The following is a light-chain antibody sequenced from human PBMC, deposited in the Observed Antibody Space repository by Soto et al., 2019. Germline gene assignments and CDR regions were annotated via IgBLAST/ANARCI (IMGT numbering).Light chain of an antibody. V-gene: IGKV1-5*03. CDR1: QSISTW. CDR3: QQYHSYSPT. J-gene: IGKJ1*01. CDR2: KAS. Sequence: DIQMTQSPSTLSASVGDRVTITCRASQSISTWLAWYQQEPGKAPKLLIHKASSLQSGVPSRFSGSGSGTGFTLTISSLHPDDFATYYCQQYHSYSPTFGQGTKVDIK.